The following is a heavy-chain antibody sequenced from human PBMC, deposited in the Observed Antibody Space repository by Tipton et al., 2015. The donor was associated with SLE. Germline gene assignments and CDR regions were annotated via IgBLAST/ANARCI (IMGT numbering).Heavy chain of an antibody. CDR3: ETVVPAAIGY. CDR1: GFTFSSYA. CDR2: ISYDGSNK. V-gene: IGHV3-30*04. D-gene: IGHD2-2*01. Sequence: SLRLSCAASGFTFSSYAMHWVRQAPGKGLEWVAVISYDGSNKYYADSVKGRFTIPRDNSKNTLYLQMNSLRAEDTAVYYCETVVPAAIGYWGQGTLVTVSS. J-gene: IGHJ4*02.